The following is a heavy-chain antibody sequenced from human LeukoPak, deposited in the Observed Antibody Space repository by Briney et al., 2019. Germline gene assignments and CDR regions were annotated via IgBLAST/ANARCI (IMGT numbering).Heavy chain of an antibody. CDR3: ARGFLGYDYGDSVRVSDY. Sequence: GGSLRLSCAASGFTFSSYSMNWVRQAPGKGLEWVSYISSSSSTIYYADSVKGRFTISRDNAKNSLYLQMNSLRDEDTAVYYCARGFLGYDYGDSVRVSDYWGQGTLVTVSS. CDR1: GFTFSSYS. D-gene: IGHD4-17*01. J-gene: IGHJ4*02. CDR2: ISSSSSTI. V-gene: IGHV3-48*02.